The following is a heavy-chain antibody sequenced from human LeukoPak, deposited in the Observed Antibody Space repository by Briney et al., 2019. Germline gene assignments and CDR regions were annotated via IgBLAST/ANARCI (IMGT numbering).Heavy chain of an antibody. Sequence: ASVKVSCKASGYTFTSYYIHWVRQAPGQELEWMGRIIPILGIANYAQKFQGRVTITADKSTSTAYMELSSLRSEDTAVYYCAREAGLDIVVVPAASFDYWGQGTLVTVSS. J-gene: IGHJ4*02. CDR2: IIPILGIA. V-gene: IGHV1-69*04. D-gene: IGHD2-2*03. CDR3: AREAGLDIVVVPAASFDY. CDR1: GYTFTSYY.